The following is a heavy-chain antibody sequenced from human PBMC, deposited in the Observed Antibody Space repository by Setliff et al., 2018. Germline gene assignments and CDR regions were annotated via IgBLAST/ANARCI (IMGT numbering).Heavy chain of an antibody. V-gene: IGHV3-23*01. Sequence: GGSLTLSCAASGFTVSGYAMSWVRQAPGKGLEWVSSICGSGGSTYYADSVKGRFTISRDNSKNTLYLQMNSLRAEDTAVYYCSTGSIGGATAAEYFQHWGQGTLVTVSS. D-gene: IGHD1-26*01. J-gene: IGHJ1*01. CDR3: STGSIGGATAAEYFQH. CDR2: ICGSGGST. CDR1: GFTVSGYA.